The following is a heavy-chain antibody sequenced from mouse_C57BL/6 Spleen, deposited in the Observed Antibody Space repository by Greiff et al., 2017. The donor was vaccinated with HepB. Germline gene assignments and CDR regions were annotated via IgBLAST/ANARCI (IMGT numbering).Heavy chain of an antibody. D-gene: IGHD2-1*01. Sequence: EVQLQESEGGLVQPGSSMKLSCTASGFTFSDYYMAWVRQVPEKGLEWVANINYDGSSTYYLDSLKSRFIISRDNAKNILYLQMSSLKSEATATYYCARDRGYYGNYYWYFDVWGTGTTVTVSS. CDR3: ARDRGYYGNYYWYFDV. CDR2: INYDGSST. CDR1: GFTFSDYY. V-gene: IGHV5-16*01. J-gene: IGHJ1*03.